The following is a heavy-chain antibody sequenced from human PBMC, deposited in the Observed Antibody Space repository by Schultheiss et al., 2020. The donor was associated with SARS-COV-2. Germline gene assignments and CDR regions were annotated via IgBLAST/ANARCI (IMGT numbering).Heavy chain of an antibody. V-gene: IGHV3-33*08. CDR2: IWYDGSNK. J-gene: IGHJ1*01. CDR3: ASDRGYSLGLQH. CDR1: GFTFSSYE. Sequence: GESLKISCAASGFTFSSYEMNWVRQAPGKGLEWVAVIWYDGSNKYYADSVKGRFTISRDNSKNTLYLQMNSLRAEDTAVYYCASDRGYSLGLQHWGQGTLVTVSS. D-gene: IGHD3-22*01.